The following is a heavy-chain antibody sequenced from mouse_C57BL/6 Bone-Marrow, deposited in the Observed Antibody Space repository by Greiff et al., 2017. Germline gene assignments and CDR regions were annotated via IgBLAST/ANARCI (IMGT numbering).Heavy chain of an antibody. CDR1: GFTFTDYY. Sequence: EVQLVESGGGLVQPGGSLSLSCAASGFTFTDYYMSWVRQPPGKALEWLGFIRNKANGYTTEYSASVKGRFTISRDNSQSILYLQMNALRAEDSSTYYCASYYYGSSYYAMDYWGQGTSVTVSS. J-gene: IGHJ4*01. D-gene: IGHD1-1*01. V-gene: IGHV7-3*01. CDR2: IRNKANGYTT. CDR3: ASYYYGSSYYAMDY.